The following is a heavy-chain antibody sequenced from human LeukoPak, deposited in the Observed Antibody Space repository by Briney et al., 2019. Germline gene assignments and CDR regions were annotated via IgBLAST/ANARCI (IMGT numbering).Heavy chain of an antibody. V-gene: IGHV4-31*03. Sequence: SETLSLTCTVSGGSISSGGYYWSWIRQHPGKGLEWIGDIYYSGSTYYNPSLKSRVTISVDTSKNQFSLKLSSVTAADTAVYYCARVLREVGTYYYDSSGSSLDYWGQGTLVTVSS. CDR1: GGSISSGGYY. D-gene: IGHD3-22*01. J-gene: IGHJ4*02. CDR2: IYYSGST. CDR3: ARVLREVGTYYYDSSGSSLDY.